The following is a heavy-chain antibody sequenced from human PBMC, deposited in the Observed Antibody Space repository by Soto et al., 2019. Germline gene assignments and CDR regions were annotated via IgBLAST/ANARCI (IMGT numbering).Heavy chain of an antibody. CDR1: GGTFSSYA. Sequence: SVKVSCKASGGTFSSYAISWVRQAPGQGLEWMGGIIPIFGTANYAQKFQGRVTITADESTSTAYMELSSLRSEDTAVYYCARSSGWCSGCDYWGQGTLVTVSS. V-gene: IGHV1-69*13. CDR3: ARSSGWCSGCDY. D-gene: IGHD6-19*01. CDR2: IIPIFGTA. J-gene: IGHJ4*02.